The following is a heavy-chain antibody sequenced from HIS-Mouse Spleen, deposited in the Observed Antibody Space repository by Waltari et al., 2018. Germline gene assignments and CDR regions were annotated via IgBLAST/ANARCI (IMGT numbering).Heavy chain of an antibody. Sequence: QVTLRESGPALVKPTQTLTLTCTFSGFSPSTRGMCVSWIRQPPGKALEWLARIDWDDDKYYSTSLKTRLTISKDTSKNQVVLTMTNMDPVDTATYYCARIQAGKLELPFDYWGQGTLVTVSS. CDR3: ARIQAGKLELPFDY. J-gene: IGHJ4*02. CDR1: GFSPSTRGMC. CDR2: IDWDDDK. D-gene: IGHD1-7*01. V-gene: IGHV2-70*15.